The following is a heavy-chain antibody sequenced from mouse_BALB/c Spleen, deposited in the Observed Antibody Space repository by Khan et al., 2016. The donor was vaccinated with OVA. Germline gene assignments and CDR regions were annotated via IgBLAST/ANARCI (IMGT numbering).Heavy chain of an antibody. J-gene: IGHJ2*01. V-gene: IGHV3-2*02. CDR3: AGGRGYFDN. CDR1: GYSITSAYA. Sequence: EVQLQESGPGLVKPSQSLSLTCTVTGYSITSAYAWNWIRQFPGDQLEWMGYITYSGSTNYNPSLTSRISITRDKSKNPFFLQLNSLTTEDTAIYYCAGGRGYFDNWGQGTTLTVSS. CDR2: ITYSGST.